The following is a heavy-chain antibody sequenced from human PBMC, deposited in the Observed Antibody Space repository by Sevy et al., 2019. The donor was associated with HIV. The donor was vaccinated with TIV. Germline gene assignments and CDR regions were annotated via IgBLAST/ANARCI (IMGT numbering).Heavy chain of an antibody. J-gene: IGHJ4*02. Sequence: WGSLRLSCTASGFIFSDYTLHWVRQAPGTGLEWVAVISYDGSFTYYADSVEGRFTISRDNSKNTLFLQMNSLRHEDTAVYYCARSQSSSWHYFDYWGQGTLVTVSS. CDR3: ARSQSSSWHYFDY. CDR1: GFIFSDYT. CDR2: ISYDGSFT. V-gene: IGHV3-30*04. D-gene: IGHD6-13*01.